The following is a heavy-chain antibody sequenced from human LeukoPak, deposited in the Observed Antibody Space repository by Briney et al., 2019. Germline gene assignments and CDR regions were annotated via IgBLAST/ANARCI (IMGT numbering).Heavy chain of an antibody. J-gene: IGHJ4*02. CDR2: ISWNSGSI. D-gene: IGHD6-19*01. CDR3: AKDISGSSGWSRFDY. CDR1: GFTFDDYA. V-gene: IGHV3-9*01. Sequence: GGSLRLSCAASGFTFDDYAMHWVRPAPGKGLEWVSGISWNSGSIGYADSVKGRFTISRDNAKNSLYLQMNSLRAEDTALYYCAKDISGSSGWSRFDYWGQGTLVTVSS.